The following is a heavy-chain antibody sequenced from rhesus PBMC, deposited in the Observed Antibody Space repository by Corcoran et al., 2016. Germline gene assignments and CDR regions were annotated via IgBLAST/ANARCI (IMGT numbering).Heavy chain of an antibody. J-gene: IGHJ2*01. D-gene: IGHD4-35*01. CDR3: ARDHGNPNWYFDL. CDR1: GGSISSSY. CDR2: FYGSGSST. Sequence: QLQLQESGPGLVKPSETLSVTCAVSGGSISSSYWRLIRQAPGKGLEWIGYFYGSGSSTNYNPALKSRVTLSVDTSKNQLSLKLSSVTAADTAVYYCARDHGNPNWYFDLWGPGTPITISS. V-gene: IGHV4-169*02.